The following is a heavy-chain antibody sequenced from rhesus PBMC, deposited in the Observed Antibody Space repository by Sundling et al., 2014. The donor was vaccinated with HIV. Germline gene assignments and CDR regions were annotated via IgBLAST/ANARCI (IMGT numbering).Heavy chain of an antibody. CDR2: INPKSGGT. CDR3: VTFLWDDYLVSGDF. J-gene: IGHJ5-1*01. V-gene: IGHV1-138*01. D-gene: IGHD3-34*01. Sequence: QVQLVQSGAEVKKPGSSVTVSCKASGYNFTDYYIHWVRQAPGQGLEWMGRINPKSGGTDYAQKFQGRVTMTRDTSTSTAYMDLRSLRSEDTAVYYCVTFLWDDYLVSGDFWGPGVLVTVSS. CDR1: GYNFTDYY.